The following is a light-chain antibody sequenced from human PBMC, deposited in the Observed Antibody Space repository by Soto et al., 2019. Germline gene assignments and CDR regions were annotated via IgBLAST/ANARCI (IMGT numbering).Light chain of an antibody. Sequence: DIQMTQSPSSLSASVGDTVTITCRASQGISNSLAWFQQKPGRVPQFLIYAASTLQPGVPPRFSGSGSGPDFTLTISSLQPEDVATYYCQNYNSAPLTFGPGTRVDIK. V-gene: IGKV1-27*01. CDR1: QGISNS. CDR3: QNYNSAPLT. CDR2: AAS. J-gene: IGKJ3*01.